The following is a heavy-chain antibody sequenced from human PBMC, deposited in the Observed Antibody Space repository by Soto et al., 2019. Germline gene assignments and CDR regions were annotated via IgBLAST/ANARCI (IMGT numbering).Heavy chain of an antibody. D-gene: IGHD6-19*01. V-gene: IGHV3-23*01. CDR2: ISGDGSSK. Sequence: PGGSLRLSCAASGFTFSSYWMSWVRQAPGKGLEWVANISGDGSSKYYADSVKGRFTISRDNSKNTLYLQMNSLRAEDTAVYYCAKGRQQWLLFREHYSYGMDVWGQGPTVTVSS. J-gene: IGHJ6*02. CDR1: GFTFSSYW. CDR3: AKGRQQWLLFREHYSYGMDV.